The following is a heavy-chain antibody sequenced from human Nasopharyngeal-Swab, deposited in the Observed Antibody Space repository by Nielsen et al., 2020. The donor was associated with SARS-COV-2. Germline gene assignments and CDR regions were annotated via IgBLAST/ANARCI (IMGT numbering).Heavy chain of an antibody. CDR3: AKRSYHFDN. CDR2: ISGSGGST. Sequence: GESLKISCAASGFTFSTYSMSWVRQAPGKGLEWVSAISGSGGSTYYADSVKGRFTISRDNSKNTLYLQMNSLRAEDTAVYYCAKRSYHFDNWGQGTLVTVSS. D-gene: IGHD2-2*01. V-gene: IGHV3-23*01. CDR1: GFTFSTYS. J-gene: IGHJ4*02.